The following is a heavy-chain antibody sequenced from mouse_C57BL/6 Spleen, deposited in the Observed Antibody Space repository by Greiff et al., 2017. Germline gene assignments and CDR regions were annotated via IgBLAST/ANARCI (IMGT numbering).Heavy chain of an antibody. D-gene: IGHD2-1*01. Sequence: EVQRVESEGGLVQPGSSMKLSCTASGFTFSDYYMAWVRQVPEKGLEWVANINYDGSSTYYLDSLKSRFIISRDNAKNILYLQRSSLKAEDTATYYSARDGNYWYFDVWGTGTTVTVSS. CDR2: INYDGSST. J-gene: IGHJ1*03. CDR1: GFTFSDYY. V-gene: IGHV5-16*01. CDR3: ARDGNYWYFDV.